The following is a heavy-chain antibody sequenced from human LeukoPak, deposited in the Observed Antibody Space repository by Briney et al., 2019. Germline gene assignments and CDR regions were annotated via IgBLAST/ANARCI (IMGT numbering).Heavy chain of an antibody. V-gene: IGHV1-69*13. J-gene: IGHJ5*02. CDR3: ARLIAYCGGDCYSPGWFDP. D-gene: IGHD2-21*02. Sequence: SVKVSCKASGGTFSSYAISWVRQAPGQELEWMGGIIPIFGTANYAQKFQGRVTITADESTSTAYMELSSLRSEDTAVYYCARLIAYCGGDCYSPGWFDPWGQGTLVTVSS. CDR1: GGTFSSYA. CDR2: IIPIFGTA.